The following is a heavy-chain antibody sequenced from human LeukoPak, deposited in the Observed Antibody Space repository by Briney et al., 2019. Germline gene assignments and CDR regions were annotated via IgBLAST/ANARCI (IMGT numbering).Heavy chain of an antibody. V-gene: IGHV4-59*08. CDR3: ARHYYDSSAAFDY. CDR2: IYYSGST. J-gene: IGHJ4*02. D-gene: IGHD3-22*01. Sequence: PSETLSLTCTVSGGSISSYYWSWIRQPPGKGLEWIGCIYYSGSTNYNPSLKSRVTISVDTSKNQFSLKLSSVTAADTAVYYCARHYYDSSAAFDYWGQGTLVTVSS. CDR1: GGSISSYY.